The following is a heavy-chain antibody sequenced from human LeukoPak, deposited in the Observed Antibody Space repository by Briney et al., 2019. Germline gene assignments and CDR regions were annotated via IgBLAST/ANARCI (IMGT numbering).Heavy chain of an antibody. CDR3: ARVKGSRFYFDY. Sequence: SETLSLTCTVSGGSISSSSYYWGWIRQPPGKGLEWIGYIYYSGSTNYNPSLKSRVTISVDTSKNQFSLKLSSVTAADTAVYYCARVKGSRFYFDYWGQGTLVTVSS. CDR2: IYYSGST. D-gene: IGHD3-16*01. J-gene: IGHJ4*02. V-gene: IGHV4-61*05. CDR1: GGSISSSSYY.